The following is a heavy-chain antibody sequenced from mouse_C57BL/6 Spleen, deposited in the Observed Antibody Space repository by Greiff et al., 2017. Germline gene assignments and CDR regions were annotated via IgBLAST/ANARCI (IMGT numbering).Heavy chain of an antibody. D-gene: IGHD1-1*01. CDR2: IRNKANGYTT. J-gene: IGHJ4*01. Sequence: EVQGVESGGGLVQPGGSLSLSCAASGFTFTYYYMSWVRQPPGKALEWLGFIRNKANGYTTEYSASVKGRLTISRDNSQSILYLQRNALRAEDSATYYCAIYINYGGSYGNAMDDWGQGTSVTVSS. V-gene: IGHV7-3*01. CDR3: AIYINYGGSYGNAMDD. CDR1: GFTFTYYY.